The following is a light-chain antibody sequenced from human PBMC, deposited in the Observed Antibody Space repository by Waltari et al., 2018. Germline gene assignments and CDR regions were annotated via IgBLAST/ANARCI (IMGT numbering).Light chain of an antibody. CDR3: CSYAGDYTLV. V-gene: IGLV2-11*01. J-gene: IGLJ2*01. CDR2: DVY. CDR1: GSDGGRYNY. Sequence: QSALTQPRSVSGSPGQSVTIPCTGTGSDGGRYNYVSWYQQYPGKAPKLMISDVYERPSGVPDRFSGSKSGNTASLTISGLQAEDEAVYYCCSYAGDYTLVFGGGTEVTVL.